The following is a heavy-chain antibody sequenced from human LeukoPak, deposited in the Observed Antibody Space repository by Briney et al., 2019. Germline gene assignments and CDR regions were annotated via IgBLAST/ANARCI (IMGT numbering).Heavy chain of an antibody. CDR1: GFTFSSYG. Sequence: GGSLRLSCAASGFTFSSYGMHWVRQAPGKGLEWVAFIRYDGSNKYYADSVKGRFTISRDISENTLYLQMNALRAEDTAVYYCASRVVTSFDYWGQGTLVIVSS. D-gene: IGHD3-3*01. J-gene: IGHJ4*02. CDR3: ASRVVTSFDY. V-gene: IGHV3-30*02. CDR2: IRYDGSNK.